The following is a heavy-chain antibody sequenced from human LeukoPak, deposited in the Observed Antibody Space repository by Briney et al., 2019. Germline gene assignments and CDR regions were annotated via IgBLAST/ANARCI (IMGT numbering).Heavy chain of an antibody. D-gene: IGHD2-2*01. V-gene: IGHV1-2*02. CDR3: AVNSSCNY. CDR1: GYTFSGSY. CDR2: LNPNSGGT. J-gene: IGHJ4*02. Sequence: ASVKVSCKASGYTFSGSYMHWVRQAPGQGLEWMGWLNPNSGGTVYSQKFQGRVTLTGDTSISTAYMGLSGLTSDDTAVYYCAVNSSCNYWGQGTLVTVSS.